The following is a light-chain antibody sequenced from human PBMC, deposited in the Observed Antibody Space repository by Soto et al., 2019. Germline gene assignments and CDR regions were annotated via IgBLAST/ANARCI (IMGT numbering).Light chain of an antibody. V-gene: IGKV3D-20*02. Sequence: EIVLTQSPGTLALSPWERATLSCRASETVSSSFLAWYQQKPGQAPRLVVYGASSRASAVPARFSGSGSGTDFTLTVSSLEPEDFALYYCQQRSNWPPEITFGQGTRLEIK. CDR2: GAS. CDR1: ETVSSSF. CDR3: QQRSNWPPEIT. J-gene: IGKJ5*01.